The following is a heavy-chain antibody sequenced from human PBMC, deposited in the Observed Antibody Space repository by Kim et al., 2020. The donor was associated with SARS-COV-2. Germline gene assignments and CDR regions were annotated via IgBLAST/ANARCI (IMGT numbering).Heavy chain of an antibody. J-gene: IGHJ4*02. Sequence: DSPDADKGRFTITRDNSKNTLSLQMKSQRAEDTAIYYCAKRCYETSGWFDYWGQGTMVTVSS. V-gene: IGHV3-23*01. CDR3: AKRCYETSGWFDY. D-gene: IGHD3-22*01.